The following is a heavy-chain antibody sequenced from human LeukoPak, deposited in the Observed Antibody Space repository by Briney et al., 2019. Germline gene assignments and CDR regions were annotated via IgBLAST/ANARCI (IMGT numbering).Heavy chain of an antibody. D-gene: IGHD3-10*01. CDR1: GFTFSSYA. V-gene: IGHV3-23*01. CDR2: ISGSGGST. Sequence: GGTLRLSCAVSGFTFSSYAMSWVRQPPGKGLEWVSAISGSGGSTYYADSVKRRFTISRDNSKHTLYLQMNSLRAEDTAVYYCAKDREVRGVKGFVYWGQGTLVTVSS. CDR3: AKDREVRGVKGFVY. J-gene: IGHJ4*02.